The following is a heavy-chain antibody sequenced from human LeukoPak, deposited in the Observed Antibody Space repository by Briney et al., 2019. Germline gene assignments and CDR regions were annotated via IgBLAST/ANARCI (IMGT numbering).Heavy chain of an antibody. V-gene: IGHV3-23*01. Sequence: GGSLRLSCAASGFTFSNYAMSWVRQAPGKGLEWVSAISGSDGGTHYADSVKGRFTISRDNSKNTLFLQMNSLRAEDTAVYYCAKNVGLGYRSSTSCPIDPWGQGTLVTVSS. J-gene: IGHJ5*02. CDR1: GFTFSNYA. CDR3: AKNVGLGYRSSTSCPIDP. CDR2: ISGSDGGT. D-gene: IGHD2-2*01.